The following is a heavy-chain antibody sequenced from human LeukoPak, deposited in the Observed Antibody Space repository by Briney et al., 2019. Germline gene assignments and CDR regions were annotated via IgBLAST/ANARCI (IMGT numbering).Heavy chain of an antibody. CDR1: GFTFSSYA. Sequence: GGSLRLSCAASGFTFSSYAMSWVRQAPGKGLEWVSGISGSGGTTYYADSVKGRFTISRDNSKNTLYLQMNSLRAEDTAVYYCATTPSGCYRDPSDYWGQGTLVTVSS. D-gene: IGHD6-19*01. CDR2: ISGSGGTT. J-gene: IGHJ4*02. V-gene: IGHV3-23*01. CDR3: ATTPSGCYRDPSDY.